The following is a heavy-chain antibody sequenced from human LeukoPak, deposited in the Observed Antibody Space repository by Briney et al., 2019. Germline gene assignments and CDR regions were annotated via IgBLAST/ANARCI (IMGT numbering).Heavy chain of an antibody. J-gene: IGHJ4*02. Sequence: PSETLSLTCTVSGGSIRSYYWSWIRQPPGKGLEWIGYIYYSGSTNYNPSLKSRVTISVDTSKKQFSLKLSSLTAADTAVYYCARYFGGGPYYDPYYFDYWGQGTLVTVSS. CDR1: GGSIRSYY. CDR3: ARYFGGGPYYDPYYFDY. V-gene: IGHV4-59*01. CDR2: IYYSGST. D-gene: IGHD3-3*01.